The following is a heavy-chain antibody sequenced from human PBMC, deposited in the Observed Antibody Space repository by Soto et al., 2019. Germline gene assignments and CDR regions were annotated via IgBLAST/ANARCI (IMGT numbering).Heavy chain of an antibody. J-gene: IGHJ6*02. CDR2: IYPGDSDT. CDR3: AASIFYYGMDV. Sequence: GESLKISCKGSGYSFSRHWIGWVRQMPGKGLEWMGIIYPGDSDTRYSPSFQGQVTISADKSITTTYLQWSSLKASDTAIYYCAASIFYYGMDVWGQGTTVTVSS. V-gene: IGHV5-51*01. CDR1: GYSFSRHW.